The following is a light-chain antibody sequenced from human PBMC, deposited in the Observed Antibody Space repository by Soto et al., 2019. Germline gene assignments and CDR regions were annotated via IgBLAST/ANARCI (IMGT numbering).Light chain of an antibody. Sequence: QSVLTQPPSASGTHGQRVTISCSGSSSNIGSNDVYWYQQLPGTAPKLLIYRNNQRPSGVPDRFSGSKSGTSASLAISGLRSEDEAADYCAAWDDSLSAVFGTETKVTVL. CDR2: RNN. V-gene: IGLV1-47*01. CDR1: SSNIGSND. J-gene: IGLJ1*01. CDR3: AAWDDSLSAV.